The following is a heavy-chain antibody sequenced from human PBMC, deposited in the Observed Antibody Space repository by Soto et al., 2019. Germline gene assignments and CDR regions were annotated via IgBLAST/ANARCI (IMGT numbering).Heavy chain of an antibody. CDR1: GGSLSSGGYS. Sequence: SENLSLTCAVSGGSLSSGGYSWGWIRQPPGKGLEWIGYIYHSGSTYYNPSLKSRVTISVDTSKNQFSLKLSSVTAADTAVYYCARRWGDYFDYWGQGTLVTVSS. J-gene: IGHJ4*02. CDR2: IYHSGST. CDR3: ARRWGDYFDY. V-gene: IGHV4-30-2*01. D-gene: IGHD3-16*01.